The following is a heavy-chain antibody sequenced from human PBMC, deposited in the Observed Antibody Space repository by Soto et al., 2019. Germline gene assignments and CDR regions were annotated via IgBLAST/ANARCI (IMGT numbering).Heavy chain of an antibody. V-gene: IGHV3-9*01. Sequence: ESGGGLVQPGRSLRLSCAASGFTFDDYAMHWVRQAPGKGLEWVSGISWNSGSIGYADSVKGRFTISRDNAKNSLYLQMNSLRAEDTALYYCAKDITYDSPGEFDYWGQGTLVTVSS. CDR1: GFTFDDYA. J-gene: IGHJ4*02. D-gene: IGHD5-12*01. CDR2: ISWNSGSI. CDR3: AKDITYDSPGEFDY.